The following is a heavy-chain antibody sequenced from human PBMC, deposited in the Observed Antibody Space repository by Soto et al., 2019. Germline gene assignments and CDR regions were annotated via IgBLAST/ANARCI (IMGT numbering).Heavy chain of an antibody. CDR3: ARRWGPTFDF. V-gene: IGHV4-59*01. CDR2: IYYSGST. CDR1: GGSIRSYY. D-gene: IGHD1-26*01. J-gene: IGHJ4*02. Sequence: QVQLQESGPGLVKPSETLSLTCTVSGGSIRSYYWRWIRQPPGKGLEWIGYIYYSGSTNYNPSLKSRVTISVDTSKNQFSLRLSSVSAADTAVYYCARRWGPTFDFWGQGTLVTVSS.